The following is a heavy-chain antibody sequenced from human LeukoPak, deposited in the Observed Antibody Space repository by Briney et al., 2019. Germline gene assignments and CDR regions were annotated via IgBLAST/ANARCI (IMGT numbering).Heavy chain of an antibody. V-gene: IGHV3-33*08. D-gene: IGHD4-17*01. CDR2: IWYDGSNK. CDR1: GFTFSSYA. Sequence: GGSLRLSCAASGFTFSSYAMSWVRQAPGKGLEWVAVIWYDGSNKYYADSVKGRFTISRDNSKNTLYLQMNSLRAEDTAVYYCARDRGLRREDDAFDIWGQGTMVTVSS. J-gene: IGHJ3*02. CDR3: ARDRGLRREDDAFDI.